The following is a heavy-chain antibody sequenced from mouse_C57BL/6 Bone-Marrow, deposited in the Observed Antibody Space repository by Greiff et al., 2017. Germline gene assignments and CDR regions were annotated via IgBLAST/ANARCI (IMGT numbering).Heavy chain of an antibody. D-gene: IGHD1-1*01. CDR1: GYTFTEYT. V-gene: IGHV1-62-2*01. CDR3: ARHEDPLYYYGREFAY. CDR2: FYPGSGSI. Sequence: VQLMESGAELVKPGASVKLSCKASGYTFTEYTIHWVKQRSGQGLEWIGWFYPGSGSIKYNEKFKDKATLTADKSSSTVYMELSRLTSEDSAVYFCARHEDPLYYYGREFAYWGQGTLVTVSA. J-gene: IGHJ3*01.